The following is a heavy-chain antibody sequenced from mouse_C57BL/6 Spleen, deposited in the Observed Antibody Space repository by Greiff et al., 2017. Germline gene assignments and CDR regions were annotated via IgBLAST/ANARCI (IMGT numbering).Heavy chain of an antibody. Sequence: VQLQQPGTELVKPGASVKLSCKASGYTFTSYWMHWVKQRPGQGLEWIGNINPSNGGTNYNEKFKSKATLTVDKSSSTAYMQLSSLTSEDSAVYYCARPTMVTTTSPYYWGQGTTLTVSS. J-gene: IGHJ2*01. CDR3: ARPTMVTTTSPYY. CDR2: INPSNGGT. V-gene: IGHV1-53*01. CDR1: GYTFTSYW. D-gene: IGHD2-2*01.